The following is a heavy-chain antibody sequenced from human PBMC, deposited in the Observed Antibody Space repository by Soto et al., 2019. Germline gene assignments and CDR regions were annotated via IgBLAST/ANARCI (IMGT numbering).Heavy chain of an antibody. CDR3: ARDTKNWVFDY. V-gene: IGHV3-30-3*01. D-gene: IGHD7-27*01. CDR2: ISYDGSNK. CDR1: GFTFSSYA. Sequence: PGGSLRLSCAASGFTFSSYAMHWVRQAPGKGLEWVAVISYDGSNKYYADSVKGRFTISRDNSKNTLYLQMNSLRAEDTAVYYCARDTKNWVFDYWGQGTPVTVSS. J-gene: IGHJ4*02.